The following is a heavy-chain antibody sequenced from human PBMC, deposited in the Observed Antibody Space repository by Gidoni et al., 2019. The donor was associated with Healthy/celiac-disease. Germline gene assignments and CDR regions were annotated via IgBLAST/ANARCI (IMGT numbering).Heavy chain of an antibody. CDR2: IRSKANSYAT. D-gene: IGHD6-19*01. CDR3: TRPLAGSGWYDY. Sequence: EVQLVESGGGLVQPGGSLKLSCAASGFTFSGSAMPWVRQASGKGLEWVGRIRSKANSYATAYAASVKGRFTISRDDSKNTAYLQMNSLKTEDTAVYYCTRPLAGSGWYDYWGQGTLVTVSS. CDR1: GFTFSGSA. J-gene: IGHJ4*02. V-gene: IGHV3-73*02.